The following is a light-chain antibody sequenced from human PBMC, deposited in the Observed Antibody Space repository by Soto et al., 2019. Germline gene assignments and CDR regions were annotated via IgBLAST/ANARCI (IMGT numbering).Light chain of an antibody. V-gene: IGKV1-9*01. Sequence: DIQLTQSPSFLSASVGDRVTITCRASQGVNSYFAWYQQKPGKAPKLLIYAASTLQSGVPSRFSGSGSGTEFTLPISSLQPEDFATYYCQQLDGYPATFGQGTRLEIK. CDR2: AAS. CDR1: QGVNSY. J-gene: IGKJ5*01. CDR3: QQLDGYPAT.